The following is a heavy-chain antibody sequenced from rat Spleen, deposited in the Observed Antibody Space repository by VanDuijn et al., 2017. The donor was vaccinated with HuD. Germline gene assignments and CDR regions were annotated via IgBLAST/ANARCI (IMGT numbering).Heavy chain of an antibody. D-gene: IGHD1-4*01. CDR1: GFTFSSFP. V-gene: IGHV5-46*01. Sequence: EVQLVESGGGLVQPGRSMKLSCAASGFTFSSFPMAWVRQAPTKGLEWVASISTSGGNTYYRDSVKGRFTISRDNAKSTLYLQMNSLRSEETATYYCTRGRLLPGYNYGYWYVDFWGPGTMVTVSS. CDR3: TRGRLLPGYNYGYWYVDF. CDR2: ISTSGGNT. J-gene: IGHJ1*01.